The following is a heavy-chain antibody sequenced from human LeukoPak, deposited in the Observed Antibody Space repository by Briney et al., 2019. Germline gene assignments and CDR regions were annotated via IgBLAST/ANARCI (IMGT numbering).Heavy chain of an antibody. J-gene: IGHJ4*02. V-gene: IGHV3-53*01. CDR3: ARGEDYGDYFDY. CDR2: IYSGGST. CDR1: GFTVSANY. D-gene: IGHD4-17*01. Sequence: GGSLRLSCAASGFTVSANYMSWVRQAPGKGLEWVSVIYSGGSTYYADSVKGRFTISRGNSKNTLSLQMNSLRAEDTAVYYCARGEDYGDYFDYWGQGTLVTVSS.